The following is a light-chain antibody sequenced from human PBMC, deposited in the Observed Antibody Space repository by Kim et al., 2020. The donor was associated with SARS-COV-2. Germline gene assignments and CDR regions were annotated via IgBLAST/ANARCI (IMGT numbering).Light chain of an antibody. CDR3: QQYHNWPPYT. Sequence: ETEMTQSPATLSASPGERATLSCRASQSVGTNLAWYQQKPGQAPRLLVYGASARVTGIPDRFSGSGSGTEFTLTITSLQPDDFAVYFCQQYHNWPPYTFGRGTKLEI. CDR1: QSVGTN. J-gene: IGKJ2*01. CDR2: GAS. V-gene: IGKV3-15*01.